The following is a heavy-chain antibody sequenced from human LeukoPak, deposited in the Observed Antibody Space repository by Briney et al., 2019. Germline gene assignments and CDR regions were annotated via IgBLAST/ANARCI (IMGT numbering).Heavy chain of an antibody. CDR2: INPSGGST. J-gene: IGHJ6*04. CDR1: GYTFTSYY. Sequence: ASVKVSCKASGYTFTSYYMHWVRQAPGQGLEWMGIINPSGGSTSYAQKFQGRVTMTRDTSTSTVHKELSSLRSEDTAVYYCARDADTAMVTLSNYYYGMDVWGKGTTVTVSS. CDR3: ARDADTAMVTLSNYYYGMDV. D-gene: IGHD5-18*01. V-gene: IGHV1-46*01.